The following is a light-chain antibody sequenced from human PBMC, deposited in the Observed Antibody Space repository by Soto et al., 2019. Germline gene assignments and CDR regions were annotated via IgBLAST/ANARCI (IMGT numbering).Light chain of an antibody. Sequence: DIQMTQSPSTLSASVGDRVTIPCRASQSISSWLAWYQQKPGKAPKLLIYKACILESGVPSRFSGSGSGTEFTLTISSLQPDDFATYYCQQYNSYSTCGQGTKVEIQ. CDR2: KAC. V-gene: IGKV1-5*03. CDR3: QQYNSYST. CDR1: QSISSW. J-gene: IGKJ1*01.